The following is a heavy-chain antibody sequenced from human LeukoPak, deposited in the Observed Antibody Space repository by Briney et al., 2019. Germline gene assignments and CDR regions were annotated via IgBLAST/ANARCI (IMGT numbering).Heavy chain of an antibody. Sequence: SETLSLTCAVYGGSFSGYYWSWIRQPPGKGLEWIGEINHSGSTNYNPSLKSRVTISVDTSKNQFSLKLSSVTAADTAVYYCARKLGIAVARRFDPRGQGTLVTVSS. D-gene: IGHD6-19*01. CDR1: GGSFSGYY. CDR2: INHSGST. J-gene: IGHJ5*02. V-gene: IGHV4-34*01. CDR3: ARKLGIAVARRFDP.